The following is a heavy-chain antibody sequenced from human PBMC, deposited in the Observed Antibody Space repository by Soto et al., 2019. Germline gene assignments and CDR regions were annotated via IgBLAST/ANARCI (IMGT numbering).Heavy chain of an antibody. Sequence: GSLRLSCAASGFTVSSNYMSWVRQAPGKGLEWVSVIYSSGSTYYADSVKGRFTISRDNSKNTLYLQMNSLRAEDTAVYYCRRYYYDSSGYYFDYWGQGTLVTVSS. D-gene: IGHD3-22*01. CDR2: IYSSGST. CDR3: RRYYYDSSGYYFDY. V-gene: IGHV3-53*01. J-gene: IGHJ4*02. CDR1: GFTVSSNY.